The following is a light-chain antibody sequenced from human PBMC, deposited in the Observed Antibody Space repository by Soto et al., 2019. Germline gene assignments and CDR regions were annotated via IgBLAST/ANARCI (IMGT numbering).Light chain of an antibody. V-gene: IGKV3-11*01. CDR3: HQRQSWPRT. Sequence: VVFTQSPGTLSLYPGETATLSCRASESLSPHSIAWYQQKPGQAPRLLIYGASNRATGIPARFSGSGSGTDFTLTISDVEPEDFAVYYCHQRQSWPRTFGQGTKVDIK. J-gene: IGKJ1*01. CDR2: GAS. CDR1: ESLSPH.